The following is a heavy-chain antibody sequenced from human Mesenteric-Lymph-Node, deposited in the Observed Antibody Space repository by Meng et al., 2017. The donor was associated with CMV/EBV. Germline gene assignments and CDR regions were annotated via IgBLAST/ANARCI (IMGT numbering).Heavy chain of an antibody. CDR3: AGGIAAAGSRWFDP. Sequence: QVQLVQSGAEVKKPGPSVKVSCTASEGTFSSYTISWVRQAPGQGLEWMGRIIPILGKANYAQKFQGRVTITADKSTSTAYMGLSSLRSEDAAVYYCAGGIAAAGSRWFDPWGQGTLVTVSS. J-gene: IGHJ5*02. CDR2: IIPILGKA. CDR1: EGTFSSYT. D-gene: IGHD6-13*01. V-gene: IGHV1-69*02.